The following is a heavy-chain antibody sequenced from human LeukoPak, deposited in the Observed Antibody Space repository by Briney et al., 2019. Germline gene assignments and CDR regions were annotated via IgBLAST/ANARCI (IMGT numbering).Heavy chain of an antibody. CDR3: ARGANPEWFDP. D-gene: IGHD4/OR15-4a*01. CDR1: GFTFSSYW. V-gene: IGHV3-7*04. Sequence: PGGSLRLSCAASGFTFSSYWMSWVRQAPGKGLEWVANIKQDGSEKYYVDSVKGRFTISRDSAKNSLHLQMNSLRAEDTAVYYCARGANPEWFDPWGQGTLVTVSS. CDR2: IKQDGSEK. J-gene: IGHJ5*02.